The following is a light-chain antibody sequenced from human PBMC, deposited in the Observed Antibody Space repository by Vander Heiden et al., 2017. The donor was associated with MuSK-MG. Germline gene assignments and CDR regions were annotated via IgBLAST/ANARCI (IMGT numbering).Light chain of an antibody. CDR3: SSYTSTNSLQ. V-gene: IGLV2-14*03. CDR2: DVT. CDR1: SRDVGGYNY. J-gene: IGLJ2*01. Sequence: QSALTQPASVSGYPGQPITISCTGTSRDVGGYNYVSWYQQHPGKAPKLMIYDVTTRPSGVSNRFSGSKSGNTASLTISGLQAEDEADYYCSSYTSTNSLQFGGGTRLTGL.